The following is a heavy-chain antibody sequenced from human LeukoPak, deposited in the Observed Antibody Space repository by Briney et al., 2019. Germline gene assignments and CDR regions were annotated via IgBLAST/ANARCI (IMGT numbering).Heavy chain of an antibody. CDR1: GFTFSDYW. V-gene: IGHV3-74*01. Sequence: PGGSLRLSCAASGFTFSDYWMHWVRQAPGKGLVWVSRINSEGTSTSYADSVKGRFTISRDNSKNTLYLQMNSLRAEDTALYYCAKDLRAAGTYFFDYWGQGTLVTVSS. CDR2: INSEGTST. D-gene: IGHD6-13*01. J-gene: IGHJ4*02. CDR3: AKDLRAAGTYFFDY.